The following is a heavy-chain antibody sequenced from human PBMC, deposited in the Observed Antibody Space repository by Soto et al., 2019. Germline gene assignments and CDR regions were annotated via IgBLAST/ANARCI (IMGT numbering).Heavy chain of an antibody. V-gene: IGHV1-3*01. CDR3: ARAGSGWYAVGWFDP. D-gene: IGHD6-19*01. CDR2: INAVNVNT. J-gene: IGHJ5*02. CDR1: GYTFTSYA. Sequence: GASVKVSCKASGYTFTSYAMNWVRQAPGQRLEWMGWINAVNVNTKYSQKFQGRVTITRDTSASTAYMELSSLGSEDTAVYYCARAGSGWYAVGWFDPWGQGTLVTV.